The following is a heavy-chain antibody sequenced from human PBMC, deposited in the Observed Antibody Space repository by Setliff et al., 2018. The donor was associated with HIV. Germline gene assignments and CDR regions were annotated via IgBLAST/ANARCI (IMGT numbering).Heavy chain of an antibody. Sequence: GASVKVSCKVSGYTVTELSINWVRQAPGKGPEWMGGFDPEDNKIVYAQKFQGRVTTTEDTSTDTAYMELSSLRPEDTAVYYCATLDYYGSQTYNLALHYWGQGTLVTVSS. CDR1: GYTVTELS. CDR3: ATLDYYGSQTYNLALHY. V-gene: IGHV1-24*01. CDR2: FDPEDNKI. J-gene: IGHJ4*02. D-gene: IGHD3-10*01.